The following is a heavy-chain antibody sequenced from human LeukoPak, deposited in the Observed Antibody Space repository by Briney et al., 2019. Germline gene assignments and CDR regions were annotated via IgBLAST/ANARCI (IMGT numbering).Heavy chain of an antibody. J-gene: IGHJ6*02. CDR2: ISGSGGST. D-gene: IGHD3-22*01. Sequence: QAGGSLRLSCAASGFTFSSYAMSWVRQAPGKGLEWVSAISGSGGSTYYADSVKGLFTISRDNSKNTLYLQMNSLRAEDTAVYYCAKEAAMHDCSGYYYVLDYYYGMDVWGQGTTVTVSS. CDR3: AKEAAMHDCSGYYYVLDYYYGMDV. V-gene: IGHV3-23*01. CDR1: GFTFSSYA.